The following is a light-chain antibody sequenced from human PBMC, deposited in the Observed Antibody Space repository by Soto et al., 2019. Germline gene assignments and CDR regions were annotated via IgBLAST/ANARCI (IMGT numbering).Light chain of an antibody. J-gene: IGLJ2*01. CDR2: SNN. Sequence: QSVLSQPPSESVKPGQRVTLSCSGSSSNIGSNAVSWYQQLPGTAPKLLIYSNNQRPSGVPDRFSGSKSGTSASLAISGLQSEDEADYYCAAWDDSLTGLFGGGTKVTVL. CDR1: SSNIGSNA. V-gene: IGLV1-44*01. CDR3: AAWDDSLTGL.